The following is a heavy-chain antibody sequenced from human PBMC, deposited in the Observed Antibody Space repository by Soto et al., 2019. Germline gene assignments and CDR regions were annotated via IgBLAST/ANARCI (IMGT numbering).Heavy chain of an antibody. CDR3: ARESWSGQLVGYYYYYGMDV. Sequence: QVQLVQSGAEVKKPGSSVKVSCKASGGTFSSYAISWVRQAPGPGLEGMGGIIPIFGTANYAQKFQGRVTITADKSTSTAYMGLSSLRSEDTAVYYCARESWSGQLVGYYYYYGMDVWGQWTTVTVSS. CDR2: IIPIFGTA. D-gene: IGHD6-6*01. J-gene: IGHJ6*02. CDR1: GGTFSSYA. V-gene: IGHV1-69*06.